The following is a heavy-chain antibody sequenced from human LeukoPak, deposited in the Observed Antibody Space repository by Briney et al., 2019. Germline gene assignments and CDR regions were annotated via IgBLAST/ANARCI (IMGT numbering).Heavy chain of an antibody. V-gene: IGHV4-59*01. CDR1: GGSISSYY. Sequence: PSETLSLTCTVSGGSISSYYWSWIRQPPGKGVEWKGYISYSGSTNYTPSLKSRVTTSVDTSKNQFSLKLSSVTAADTAVYYCARVIYDYARPDAFDIWGQGTMVTVSS. J-gene: IGHJ3*02. D-gene: IGHD3-16*01. CDR3: ARVIYDYARPDAFDI. CDR2: ISYSGST.